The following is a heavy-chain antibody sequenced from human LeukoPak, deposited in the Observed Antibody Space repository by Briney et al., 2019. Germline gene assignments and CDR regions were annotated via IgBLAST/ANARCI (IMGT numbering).Heavy chain of an antibody. CDR1: GGSISSYN. CDR3: ARSGYYGREFDY. CDR2: IYYSEST. Sequence: SETLSLTCTVSGGSISSYNWSWIRQPPGKGMEWIGYIYYSESTTYNPSLKSRVTISVDTSKNQFSLKLSSVTAADTAVYYCARSGYYGREFDYWGQGTLVTVSS. D-gene: IGHD3-3*01. J-gene: IGHJ4*02. V-gene: IGHV4-59*01.